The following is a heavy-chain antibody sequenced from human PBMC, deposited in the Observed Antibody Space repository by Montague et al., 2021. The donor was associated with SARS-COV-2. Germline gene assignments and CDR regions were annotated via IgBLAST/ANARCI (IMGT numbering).Heavy chain of an antibody. CDR1: IGSISSGSYY. J-gene: IGHJ5*02. Sequence: TLSLTCTVSIGSISSGSYYWSWIRQPAGKGLEWIGRIYTSGSTNYNPSLKSRVTISVDTSKNQFSLKLNSVTAADRAVYYCARDGYSSGWNGLHWFDPWGQGTLVTVSS. CDR3: ARDGYSSGWNGLHWFDP. D-gene: IGHD6-25*01. CDR2: IYTSGST. V-gene: IGHV4-61*02.